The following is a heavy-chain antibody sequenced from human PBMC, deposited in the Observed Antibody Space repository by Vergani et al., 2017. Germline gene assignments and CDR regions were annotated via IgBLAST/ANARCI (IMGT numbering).Heavy chain of an antibody. CDR2: IYKSGSS. CDR3: ARDRGYSTGWYSAFDI. Sequence: QVQLQESGPGLVKSSETLSLTCTVSGGSISDYYWNWLRQPPGEGLEWIGYIYKSGSSTSNPSLKGRVTISADTSKNQFSLQLTSVTAADTALYYCARDRGYSTGWYSAFDIWGQGTMVTVSS. V-gene: IGHV4-59*01. J-gene: IGHJ3*02. D-gene: IGHD6-19*01. CDR1: GGSISDYY.